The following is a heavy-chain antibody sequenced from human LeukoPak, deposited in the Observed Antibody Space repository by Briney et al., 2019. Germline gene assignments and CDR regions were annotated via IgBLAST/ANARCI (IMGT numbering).Heavy chain of an antibody. J-gene: IGHJ4*02. CDR1: GDSLSSNDAC. Sequence: SQTLSLTCAISGDSLSSNDACWHWLRQSPSRGLEWLGRTYYRSQWYNDYAVSVRSRITINPDTSKNQFSLQLNSVTPEDTAVYYCAREGTLVRGVTNHFDYWGQGTLVTVSS. V-gene: IGHV6-1*01. CDR3: AREGTLVRGVTNHFDY. D-gene: IGHD3-10*01. CDR2: TYYRSQWYN.